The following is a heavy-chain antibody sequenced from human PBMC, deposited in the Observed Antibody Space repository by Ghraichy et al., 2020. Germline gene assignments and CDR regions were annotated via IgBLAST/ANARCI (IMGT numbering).Heavy chain of an antibody. J-gene: IGHJ4*02. CDR2: IGTAGDT. CDR3: ARGPGYYYDRGLDY. V-gene: IGHV3-13*01. D-gene: IGHD3-22*01. Sequence: GSLRLACAASGFTFSSYDMHWVRQATGKGLEWVSAIGTAGDTYYPGSVKGRFTISRENAKNSLYLQMNSLRAGDTAVYYCARGPGYYYDRGLDYWGQGTLVTVSS. CDR1: GFTFSSYD.